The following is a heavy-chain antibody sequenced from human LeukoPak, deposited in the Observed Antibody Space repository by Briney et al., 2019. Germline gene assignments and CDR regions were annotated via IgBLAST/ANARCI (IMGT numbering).Heavy chain of an antibody. CDR3: ARGGSSGPPIPLDDAFDI. V-gene: IGHV4-34*01. D-gene: IGHD6-19*01. J-gene: IGHJ3*02. CDR1: GESFSGYY. Sequence: SETLSLTCGVYGESFSGYYWTWIRQSPGKGLEWIGEINDSGTTNYNPSLKSRVTISVDKSKNQFSLKLSSVTAADTAVYYCARGGSSGPPIPLDDAFDIWGQGTMVTVSS. CDR2: INDSGTT.